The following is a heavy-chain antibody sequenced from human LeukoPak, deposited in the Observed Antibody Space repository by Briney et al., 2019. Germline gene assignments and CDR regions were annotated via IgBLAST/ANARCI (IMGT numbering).Heavy chain of an antibody. CDR3: ARELGSTGMDV. J-gene: IGHJ6*02. Sequence: PSETLSLTCAVYGGSFSGYYWSWIRQPPGKGLEWIGEINHSGSTYYNPSLKSRVTISVDRSKNQFSLKLSSVTAADTAVYYCARELGSTGMDVWGQGTTVTVSS. V-gene: IGHV4-34*01. CDR2: INHSGST. D-gene: IGHD6-13*01. CDR1: GGSFSGYY.